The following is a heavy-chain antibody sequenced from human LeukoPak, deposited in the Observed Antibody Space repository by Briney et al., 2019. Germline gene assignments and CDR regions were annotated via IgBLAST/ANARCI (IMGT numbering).Heavy chain of an antibody. Sequence: PGGSLRLSCAASGFTFSGYAMHWVRQAPGKGLEWVAVISYDGSNKYYADSVKGRFTISRDNSKNTLYLQMNSLRAEDTAVYYCARGRSYGPVDYWGQGTLVTVSS. J-gene: IGHJ4*02. CDR2: ISYDGSNK. CDR3: ARGRSYGPVDY. CDR1: GFTFSGYA. V-gene: IGHV3-30-3*01. D-gene: IGHD5-18*01.